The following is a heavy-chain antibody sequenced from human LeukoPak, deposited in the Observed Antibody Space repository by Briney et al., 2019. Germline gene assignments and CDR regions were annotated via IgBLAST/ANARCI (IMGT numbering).Heavy chain of an antibody. CDR3: ARGLSRWEWELLDAFDI. J-gene: IGHJ3*02. CDR2: ISYDGSNE. D-gene: IGHD1-26*01. CDR1: GFTFNTYP. V-gene: IGHV3-30-3*01. Sequence: GGSLRLSCAASGFTFNTYPIHWVRQAPGKGLEWVAVISYDGSNEYYADSVKGRFTISRDNSKNTLYLQMNSLRAEDTAVYYCARGLSRWEWELLDAFDIWGQGTMVTVSS.